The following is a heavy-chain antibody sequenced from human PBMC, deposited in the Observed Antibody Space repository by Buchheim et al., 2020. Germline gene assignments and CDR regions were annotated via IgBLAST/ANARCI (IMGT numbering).Heavy chain of an antibody. V-gene: IGHV3-74*01. Sequence: EVQLVESGGGLVQPGGSLRLSCAASGFTFSSYWMHWVRQAPGKGLVWVSRINSDGSSTSYADSVKGRFTISRDNAKNTLYLQMNSLRAEDTAVYYCARGIRFLEWLRSREGEYFQHWGQGTL. CDR1: GFTFSSYW. D-gene: IGHD3-3*01. J-gene: IGHJ1*01. CDR3: ARGIRFLEWLRSREGEYFQH. CDR2: INSDGSST.